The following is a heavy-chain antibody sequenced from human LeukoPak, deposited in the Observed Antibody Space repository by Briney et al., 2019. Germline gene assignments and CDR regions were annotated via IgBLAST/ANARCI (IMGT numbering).Heavy chain of an antibody. CDR3: ARDGSSGYPRFDY. Sequence: HTGGSLRLSCAASGFTFSTYEMNWVRQAPGKGLEWVSSISSGAKTIYYADSVKGRFTISRDNAKNSLYLQMNSLRAEDTAVYYCARDGSSGYPRFDYWGQGTLVTVSS. V-gene: IGHV3-48*03. J-gene: IGHJ4*02. D-gene: IGHD3-22*01. CDR1: GFTFSTYE. CDR2: ISSGAKTI.